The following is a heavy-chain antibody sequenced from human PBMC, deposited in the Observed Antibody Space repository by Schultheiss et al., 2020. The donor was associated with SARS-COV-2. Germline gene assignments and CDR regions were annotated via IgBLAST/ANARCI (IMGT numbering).Heavy chain of an antibody. J-gene: IGHJ4*02. CDR1: GGSFSGYY. CDR2: INHSGST. CDR3: ARGRSHIVVVPAASQYYFDY. D-gene: IGHD2-2*01. V-gene: IGHV4-34*01. Sequence: SETLSLTCAVYGGSFSGYYWSWIRQPAGKGLEWIGEINHSGSTNYNPSLKSRVTISVDTSKNQFSLKLSSVTAADTAVYYCARGRSHIVVVPAASQYYFDYWGQGTLVTVSS.